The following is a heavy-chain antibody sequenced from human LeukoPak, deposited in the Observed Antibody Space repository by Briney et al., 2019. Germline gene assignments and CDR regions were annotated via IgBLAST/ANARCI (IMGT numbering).Heavy chain of an antibody. J-gene: IGHJ6*02. CDR1: GFTVSSNY. CDR3: ARGTKYYYYGMDV. Sequence: GGSLRLSCAASGFTVSSNYMSWVRQAPGKGLEWVSVIYSGGSTYYADSVKGRFTISRDNPKNTLYLQMNSLRAEDTAVYYCARGTKYYYYGMDVWGQGTTVTVSS. V-gene: IGHV3-53*01. CDR2: IYSGGST.